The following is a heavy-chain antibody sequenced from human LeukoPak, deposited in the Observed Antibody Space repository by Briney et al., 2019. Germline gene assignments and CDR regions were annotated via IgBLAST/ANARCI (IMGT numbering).Heavy chain of an antibody. V-gene: IGHV3-53*01. D-gene: IGHD1-26*01. CDR3: ARERGRGRDSPWFDY. J-gene: IGHJ4*02. CDR2: IYSDGST. CDR1: GFIVSGDF. Sequence: GGSLRLSCAASGFIVSGDFMSWVRQAPGKGLEWVSVIYSDGSTYYADSVKGRFTISRDNSKSTLDLQMTGLRAEDRAVYYCARERGRGRDSPWFDYWGQGTLVTVSS.